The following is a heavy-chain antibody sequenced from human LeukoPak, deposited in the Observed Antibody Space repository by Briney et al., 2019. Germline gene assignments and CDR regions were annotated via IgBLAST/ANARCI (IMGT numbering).Heavy chain of an antibody. CDR1: GGTFTSYA. CDR3: ARGIRRSSSSWYFDY. V-gene: IGHV1-69*05. D-gene: IGHD6-6*01. CDR2: IIPIFGTA. J-gene: IGHJ4*02. Sequence: ASVKVSCKASGGTFTSYAISWVRQAPGQGPEWMGGIIPIFGTANYAQKFQGRVTITTDESTSTAYMELSSLRSEDTAVYYCARGIRRSSSSWYFDYWGQGTLVTVSS.